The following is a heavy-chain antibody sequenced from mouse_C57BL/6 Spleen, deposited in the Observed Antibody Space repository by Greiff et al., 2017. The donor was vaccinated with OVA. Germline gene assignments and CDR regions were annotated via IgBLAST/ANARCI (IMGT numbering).Heavy chain of an antibody. CDR1: GFTFSSYG. V-gene: IGHV5-6*01. J-gene: IGHJ2*01. CDR2: ISSGGSYT. CDR3: ARHKTLDY. Sequence: DVQLVESGGDLVKPGGSLKLSCAASGFTFSSYGMSWVRQTPDKRLEWVATISSGGSYTYYPDSVKGRFTISRDNAKNTLYLQMSSLKSEDTAMYYCARHKTLDYWGQGTTLTVSS.